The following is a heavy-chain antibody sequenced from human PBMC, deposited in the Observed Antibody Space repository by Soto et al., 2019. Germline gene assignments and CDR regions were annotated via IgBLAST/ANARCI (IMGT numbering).Heavy chain of an antibody. CDR2: IDPSDSYT. CDR3: ASRNIVATNNDAFNI. CDR1: GYSFTSYW. J-gene: IGHJ3*02. V-gene: IGHV5-10-1*01. Sequence: GESLKISCKGSGYSFTSYWISWVRQMPGKGLEWMGRIDPSDSYTNYSPSFQGHVTISADKSISTAYLQWSSLKASDTAMYYCASRNIVATNNDAFNIWGQGTMVTVSS. D-gene: IGHD5-12*01.